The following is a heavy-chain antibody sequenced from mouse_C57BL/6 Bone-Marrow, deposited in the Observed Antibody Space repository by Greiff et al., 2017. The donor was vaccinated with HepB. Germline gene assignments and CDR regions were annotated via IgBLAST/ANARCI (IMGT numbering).Heavy chain of an antibody. CDR2: IWTGGGA. CDR1: GFSLTSYA. CDR3: ARKVILRYPLGFDV. J-gene: IGHJ1*03. V-gene: IGHV2-9-1*01. D-gene: IGHD1-1*01. Sequence: QVQLKQSGPGLVAPSQSLSITCTVSGFSLTSYAISWVRQPPGKGLEWLGVIWTGGGANYNSALKSRLSISKDNSKSQVFLKMNSLQTDDTARYYCARKVILRYPLGFDVWGTGTTVTVSS.